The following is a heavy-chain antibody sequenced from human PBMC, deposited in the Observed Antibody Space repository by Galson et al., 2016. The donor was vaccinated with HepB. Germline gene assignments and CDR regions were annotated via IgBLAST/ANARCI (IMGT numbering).Heavy chain of an antibody. CDR2: IVVGRGNT. D-gene: IGHD4-17*01. J-gene: IGHJ4*02. CDR1: GFTFTSSA. Sequence: SVKVSCKASGFTFTSSAVQWVRQARGQRLEWMGWIVVGRGNTNYAQKFQERVTITRDLSTTTVYMELRSLRSDDTAMYYCAADAYGDFYFGYWGQGTLVTVSS. CDR3: AADAYGDFYFGY. V-gene: IGHV1-58*01.